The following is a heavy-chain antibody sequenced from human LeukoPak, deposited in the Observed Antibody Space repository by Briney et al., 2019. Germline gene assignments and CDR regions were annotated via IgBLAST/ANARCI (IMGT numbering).Heavy chain of an antibody. V-gene: IGHV1-8*01. D-gene: IGHD1-1*01. CDR3: ATRGSQLPKGAFDI. CDR1: GYTFTNYD. J-gene: IGHJ3*02. CDR2: MNPNSGNT. Sequence: ASVKVSCEASGYTFTNYDINWVRQATGQGLEWMGWMNPNSGNTGYAQKFQGRVTMTRNTSISTAYMELSSLRSEDTAVYYCATRGSQLPKGAFDIWGQGTMVTVSS.